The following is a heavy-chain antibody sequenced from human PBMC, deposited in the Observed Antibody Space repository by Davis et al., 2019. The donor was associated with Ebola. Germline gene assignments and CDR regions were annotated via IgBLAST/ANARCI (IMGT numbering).Heavy chain of an antibody. CDR3: ARVRTMTSPPSFFDY. CDR1: GYTFTSYG. D-gene: IGHD4-11*01. CDR2: ISAYNGNT. J-gene: IGHJ4*02. Sequence: ASVKVSCKASGYTFTSYGISWVRQAPGQGLEWMGWISAYNGNTNYAQKLQGRVTMTRDTSTSTVYMELSRLGSDDTAIYYCARVRTMTSPPSFFDYWGQGTLVTVSS. V-gene: IGHV1-18*04.